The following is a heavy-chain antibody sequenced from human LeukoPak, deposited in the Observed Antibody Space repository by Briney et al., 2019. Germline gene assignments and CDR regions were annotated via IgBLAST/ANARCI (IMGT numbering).Heavy chain of an antibody. CDR3: ARMLTKGRVDQDY. J-gene: IGHJ4*02. CDR2: INPNNGGT. Sequence: ASVKVSCKASGYTFSDYFMHWVRRAPGQGLEWMGWINPNNGGTNYAQKFQGRVTMTRDTSISTAYMELSRLKSDDTAVYYCARMLTKGRVDQDYWGQGTLVTVSS. CDR1: GYTFSDYF. V-gene: IGHV1-2*02. D-gene: IGHD3-10*02.